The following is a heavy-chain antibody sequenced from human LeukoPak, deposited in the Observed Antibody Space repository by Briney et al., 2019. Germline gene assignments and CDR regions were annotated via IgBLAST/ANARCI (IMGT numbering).Heavy chain of an antibody. CDR3: ASPQEWQLPSAFDI. CDR2: IKQDGSEK. CDR1: GFTFSGYW. V-gene: IGHV3-7*05. Sequence: GGSLILSCAASGFTFSGYWMSWVRQAPGKGLEWVANIKQDGSEKYYVYSVKGRFTISRDNAKNSLYLQMNSLRAEDTAVYYCASPQEWQLPSAFDIWGQGTMVTVSS. J-gene: IGHJ3*02. D-gene: IGHD2-15*01.